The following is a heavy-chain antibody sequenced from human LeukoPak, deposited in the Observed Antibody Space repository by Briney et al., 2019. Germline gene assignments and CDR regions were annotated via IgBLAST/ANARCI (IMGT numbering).Heavy chain of an antibody. CDR3: ARERDFVVVPAAMGL. J-gene: IGHJ4*02. D-gene: IGHD2-2*01. V-gene: IGHV3-11*04. Sequence: PGGSLRLSCAASGFTFSDYYMSWIRQAPGKGLEWVSYISSSGSTIYYADSVKGRFTISRDNAKNSLYLQMNSLRAEDTAVYYCARERDFVVVPAAMGLWGQGTLVTVSS. CDR1: GFTFSDYY. CDR2: ISSSGSTI.